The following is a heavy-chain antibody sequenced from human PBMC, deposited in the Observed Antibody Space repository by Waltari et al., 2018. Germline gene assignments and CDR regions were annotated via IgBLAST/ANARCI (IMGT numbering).Heavy chain of an antibody. CDR3: ASRSRYFDY. J-gene: IGHJ4*02. CDR2: IIPTFGTA. V-gene: IGHV1-69*08. Sequence: QVQLVQSGAEVKKPGSSVKVSCKASGGTFSSYAISWVRQAPGQGLEWMGMIIPTFGTANYSQKCQCRVTITADKATSTAYMERSSLRSEDTAVYYCASRSRYFDYWGQGTLVTVSS. CDR1: GGTFSSYA.